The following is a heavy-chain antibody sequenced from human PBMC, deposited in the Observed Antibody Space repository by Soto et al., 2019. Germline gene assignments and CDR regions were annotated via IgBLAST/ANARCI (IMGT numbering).Heavy chain of an antibody. D-gene: IGHD6-13*01. CDR2: INQSGST. CDR3: ARTYSSSWSPFDY. V-gene: IGHV4-34*01. CDR1: GGSFSGYY. J-gene: IGHJ4*02. Sequence: QVQLQQWGAGLLKPSETLSLTCAVYGGSFSGYYWSWIRQPPGKGLEWIGEINQSGSTNYKPSLKSRVTLSVDTSKNQFSLKLSSVTAADTAVYYCARTYSSSWSPFDYWGQGTLVTVSS.